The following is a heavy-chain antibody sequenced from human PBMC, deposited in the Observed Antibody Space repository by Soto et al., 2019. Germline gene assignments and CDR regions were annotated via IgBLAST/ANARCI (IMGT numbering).Heavy chain of an antibody. J-gene: IGHJ4*02. CDR3: ARAPPVGPTYFFDY. CDR2: IYYSGST. V-gene: IGHV4-31*03. CDR1: GVSMNSGGYY. D-gene: IGHD2-15*01. Sequence: QVQLQESGPRLVKPSQTLSLTCTVSGVSMNSGGYYWSWIRQLPGKGLEWIGYIYYSGSTYYSPSLQSRVAISIDTSKNQFSLKLTSVTAADTAVYYCARAPPVGPTYFFDYWGQGTLVTVSS.